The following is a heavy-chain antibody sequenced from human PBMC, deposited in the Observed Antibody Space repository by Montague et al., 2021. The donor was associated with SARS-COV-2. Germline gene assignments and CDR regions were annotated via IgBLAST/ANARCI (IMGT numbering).Heavy chain of an antibody. V-gene: IGHV4-59*13. Sequence: SETLSLTCSVSGGSISSYYWSWIRQSPGKGLEWIGYIFHSGITDYNSSLKSRVTISVDMSKSQFSLQLNSVTAADSAVYYCARTEYNWNDWFDPWGQGTLVTVSS. CDR1: GGSISSYY. CDR3: ARTEYNWNDWFDP. J-gene: IGHJ5*02. CDR2: IFHSGIT. D-gene: IGHD1-20*01.